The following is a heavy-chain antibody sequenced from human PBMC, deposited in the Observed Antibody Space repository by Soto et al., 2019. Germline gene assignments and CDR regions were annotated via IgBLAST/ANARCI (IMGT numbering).Heavy chain of an antibody. CDR3: TRGFYSTASYPRFDY. Sequence: AGGSLRVCWAAAGGTFSSYGRSWVRQTPGKGLEWVSTLSGSGGTTYYADSVKGQFTISRDNSKSIAYLQMNSLKTEDTAIYYCTRGFYSTASYPRFDYWGQGTLVTVSS. CDR1: GGTFSSYG. CDR2: LSGSGGTT. D-gene: IGHD6-13*01. V-gene: IGHV3-23*01. J-gene: IGHJ4*02.